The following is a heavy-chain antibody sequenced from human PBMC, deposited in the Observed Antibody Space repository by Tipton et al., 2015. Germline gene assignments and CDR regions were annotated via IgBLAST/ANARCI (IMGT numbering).Heavy chain of an antibody. CDR1: GHTFSSYS. V-gene: IGHV1-3*01. CDR3: ATLDYYGSGSP. Sequence: QVQLVQSGAEVKKPGASVKVSCKPSGHTFSSYSIHWIRQAPGQRLEWMGRINAGNGNTKYSQKFQDRVTITRDTSASTVYMALSSLRSEDTGVYYCATLDYYGSGSPWGQGTLVTVSS. D-gene: IGHD3-10*01. CDR2: INAGNGNT. J-gene: IGHJ5*02.